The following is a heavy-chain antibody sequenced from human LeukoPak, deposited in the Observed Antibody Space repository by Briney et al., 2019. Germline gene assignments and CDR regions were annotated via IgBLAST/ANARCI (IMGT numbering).Heavy chain of an antibody. D-gene: IGHD3-16*02. J-gene: IGHJ4*02. CDR3: ATLQKEPYDYVWGSYRD. V-gene: IGHV3-48*03. CDR1: GFTFSSYE. CDR2: ISSSGSTI. Sequence: GGSLRLSCAASGFTFSSYEMNWVRQAPGKGLEWVSYISSSGSTIYYADSVKGRFTISRDNAKNSLYPQTNSLRAEDTAVYYCATLQKEPYDYVWGSYRDWGQGTLVTVSS.